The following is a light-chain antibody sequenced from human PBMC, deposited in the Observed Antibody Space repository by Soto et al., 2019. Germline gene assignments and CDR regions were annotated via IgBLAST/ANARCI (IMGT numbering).Light chain of an antibody. CDR2: DAS. J-gene: IGKJ2*01. V-gene: IGKV1-5*01. Sequence: DIQMTQSPSALSASLGDRVTITCRASHSIDTWLAWYQQRPGKAPNLLIYDASSLASGVPSRFSGGGSGTELTLTISNLQPDDFGTYYCHQYKSYTPYTIGQGTKVEIK. CDR3: HQYKSYTPYT. CDR1: HSIDTW.